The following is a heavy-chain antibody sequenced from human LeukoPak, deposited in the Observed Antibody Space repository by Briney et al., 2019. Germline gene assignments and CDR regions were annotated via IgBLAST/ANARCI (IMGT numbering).Heavy chain of an antibody. Sequence: ASVKVSCKASGYTFTSYGISWVRQAPGQGLEWMGWISAYNGNTNYAQKLQGRVTMTTDTSTSTAYMELRSLRSDDTAVYYCARAEVVTAIALQLDYWGQGSLVTVSS. V-gene: IGHV1-18*01. CDR1: GYTFTSYG. J-gene: IGHJ4*02. D-gene: IGHD2-21*02. CDR3: ARAEVVTAIALQLDY. CDR2: ISAYNGNT.